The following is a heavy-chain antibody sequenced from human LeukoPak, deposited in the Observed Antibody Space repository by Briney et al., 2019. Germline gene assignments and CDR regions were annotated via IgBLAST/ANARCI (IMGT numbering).Heavy chain of an antibody. V-gene: IGHV3-30*04. D-gene: IGHD3-10*01. CDR3: PRAFAGAPFDL. CDR2: LSTIGGRE. CDR1: GFTFSSYS. Sequence: PGTSLRLSCAASGFTFSSYSMHWVRQAPGEGLEWAAVLSTIGGREYSADSVKGRFTISRDTSKKTLYLQMDGLRVEDTALYYFPRAFAGAPFDLWGRGTLVTVSS. J-gene: IGHJ2*01.